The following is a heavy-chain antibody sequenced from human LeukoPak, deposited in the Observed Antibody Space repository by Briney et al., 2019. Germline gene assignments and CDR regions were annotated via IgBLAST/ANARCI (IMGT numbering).Heavy chain of an antibody. CDR3: ARGSLELYYFDY. CDR2: IYYSGST. D-gene: IGHD1-7*01. V-gene: IGHV4-59*01. J-gene: IGHJ4*02. CDR1: GGSISSYY. Sequence: SETLSLTYTVSGGSISSYYWSGIRQPPGKGLEWIGYIYYSGSTKYNPSLKSRVTISVDASKTQFSLKLNSVTAADTAVYYCARGSLELYYFDYWGKGTPVTVSS.